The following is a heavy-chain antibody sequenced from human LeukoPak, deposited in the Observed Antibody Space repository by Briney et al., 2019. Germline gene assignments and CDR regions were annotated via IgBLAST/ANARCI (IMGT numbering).Heavy chain of an antibody. CDR2: INHSGST. CDR3: ARGGRKLYYYDSSGPRTPFDY. J-gene: IGHJ4*02. D-gene: IGHD3-22*01. V-gene: IGHV4-34*01. Sequence: PSETLSLTCAVYGGSFSGYYWSWIRQPPGKGLEWIGEINHSGSTNYNPSLKSRVTISVDTSKNQFSLKLSSVTAADTAVYYCARGGRKLYYYDSSGPRTPFDYWGQGILVTVSS. CDR1: GGSFSGYY.